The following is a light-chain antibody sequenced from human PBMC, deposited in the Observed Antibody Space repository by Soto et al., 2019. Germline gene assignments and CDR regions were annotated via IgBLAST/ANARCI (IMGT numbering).Light chain of an antibody. CDR1: QSISSW. CDR3: QQYNSYSPLT. CDR2: DAS. V-gene: IGKV1-5*01. J-gene: IGKJ1*01. Sequence: DIQMTQSPSTLSASVGDRVTITSRASQSISSWLAWYQQKPGKAPKLLIYDASSLESGVPSRFSGSGSGTEFTLTISSLQPDDFATYYCQQYNSYSPLTFGQGTKVEIK.